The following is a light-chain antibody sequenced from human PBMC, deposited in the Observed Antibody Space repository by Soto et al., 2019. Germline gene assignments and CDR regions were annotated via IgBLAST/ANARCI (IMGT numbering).Light chain of an antibody. CDR3: SSYTSSSIVI. CDR2: EVT. CDR1: SSDVGGYDY. V-gene: IGLV2-14*01. Sequence: QSVLTQPASVSGSPGQSIAISCTGTSSDVGGYDYVSWYQQHPGKAPKLMIYEVTNRTSGVSTRFSGSKSGNTASLAISGLKAEDEAHYYCSSYTSSSIVIFGGGTQLTVL. J-gene: IGLJ2*01.